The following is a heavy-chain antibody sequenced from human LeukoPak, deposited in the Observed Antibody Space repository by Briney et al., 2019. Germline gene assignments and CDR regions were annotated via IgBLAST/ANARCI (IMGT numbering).Heavy chain of an antibody. J-gene: IGHJ6*03. D-gene: IGHD2-2*01. V-gene: IGHV3-21*01. CDR2: ITSSSSYT. CDR1: GFTFSSYS. Sequence: GGSLRLSCAASGFTFSSYSMNWVRQAPGKGLEWISSITSSSSYTFYADSVKGRFTISRDNSKNTLYLQMNSLRAEDTAVYYCARVKVPAAADDYYYYYYMDVWGKGTTVTVSS. CDR3: ARVKVPAAADDYYYYYYMDV.